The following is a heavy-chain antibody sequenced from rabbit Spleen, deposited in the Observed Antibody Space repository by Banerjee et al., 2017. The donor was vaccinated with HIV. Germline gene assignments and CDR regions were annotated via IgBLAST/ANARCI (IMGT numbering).Heavy chain of an antibody. CDR1: GFTLSSYY. V-gene: IGHV1S7*01. D-gene: IGHD2-1*01. J-gene: IGHJ4*01. CDR3: ARDQAGDADYGPYYLNL. Sequence: QLEESAGGLVQPGGSLKLSCKASGFTLSSYYMNWVRQAPGKGLEWIGYIDPVFGSAYYASWVNGRFSISRENTQNTVSLQLNSLTAADTATYFCARDQAGDADYGPYYLNLWGQWTLVTVS. CDR2: IDPVFGSA.